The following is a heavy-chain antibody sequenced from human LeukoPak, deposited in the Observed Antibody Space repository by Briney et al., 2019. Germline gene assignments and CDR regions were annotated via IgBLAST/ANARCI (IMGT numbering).Heavy chain of an antibody. Sequence: GSSVKVSCKASGGTFSSYAISWVRQAPGQGLEWMGGIIPIFGTANYAQKFQGRVTITADESTSTAYMELSSLRSEDTAVYYRARDNSVRDEAWWFNPWGQGTLVTVSS. CDR1: GGTFSSYA. V-gene: IGHV1-69*01. J-gene: IGHJ5*02. CDR2: IIPIFGTA. CDR3: ARDNSVRDEAWWFNP. D-gene: IGHD5-24*01.